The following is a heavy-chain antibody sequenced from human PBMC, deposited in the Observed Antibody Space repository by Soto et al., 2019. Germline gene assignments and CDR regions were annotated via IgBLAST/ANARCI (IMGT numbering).Heavy chain of an antibody. CDR3: AKVASTFLTNFYKAYFDY. CDR1: GLTFRNYG. J-gene: IGHJ4*02. CDR2: ISTNGDST. Sequence: GGSLRLSCAASGLTFRNYGMSWVRQAPGKGLEWVSDISTNGDSTYYSDSVKGRFTISRDNSKNTLYLQMNSLRAEDTAVYYCAKVASTFLTNFYKAYFDYWGQGALVTVSS. D-gene: IGHD3-9*01. V-gene: IGHV3-23*01.